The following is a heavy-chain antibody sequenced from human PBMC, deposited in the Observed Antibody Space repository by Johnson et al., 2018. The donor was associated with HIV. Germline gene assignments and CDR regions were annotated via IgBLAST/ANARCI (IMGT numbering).Heavy chain of an antibody. CDR2: VSAGGDNT. Sequence: VQLVESGGGSVQSRGSLRLSCAASGFTFSSYAMDWVRQTPGKGLAWVSAVSAGGDNTYYADSVEGRFTISRDNSKNTLYLQMNSLRAEDTAVYYCAGGAYSSSWHASDAFHIWGQGTMVTVSS. J-gene: IGHJ3*02. CDR3: AGGAYSSSWHASDAFHI. V-gene: IGHV3-23*04. D-gene: IGHD6-13*01. CDR1: GFTFSSYA.